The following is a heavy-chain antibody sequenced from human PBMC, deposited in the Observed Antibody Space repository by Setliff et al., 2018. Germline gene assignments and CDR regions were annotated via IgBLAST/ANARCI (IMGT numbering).Heavy chain of an antibody. J-gene: IGHJ4*02. CDR1: GYTFNNYG. Sequence: ASVKVSCKASGYTFNNYGINWVRQAPGQGFEWMGWMSVYAQKFQGRVTMTTDTPTSTAYMELRSLTSDDTAVYYCARGPVDFVVVPAAAKFDYWGQGTLVTVAS. CDR2: MSVY. D-gene: IGHD2-2*01. V-gene: IGHV1-18*04. CDR3: ARGPVDFVVVPAAAKFDY.